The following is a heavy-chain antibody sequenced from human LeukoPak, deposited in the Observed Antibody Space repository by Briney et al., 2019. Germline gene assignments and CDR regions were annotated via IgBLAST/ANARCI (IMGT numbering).Heavy chain of an antibody. J-gene: IGHJ4*02. Sequence: PGGSLRLSCAASGLTVSSNYMSWVRQALGKGLEWVAVIYSGGSTYYADSVKGRFTISRDKSKNTVYLQMNSLRAEDTAVYYCARATCGSCPFDFWGQGTLVTVSS. CDR3: ARATCGSCPFDF. V-gene: IGHV3-53*01. CDR2: IYSGGST. CDR1: GLTVSSNY. D-gene: IGHD5-12*01.